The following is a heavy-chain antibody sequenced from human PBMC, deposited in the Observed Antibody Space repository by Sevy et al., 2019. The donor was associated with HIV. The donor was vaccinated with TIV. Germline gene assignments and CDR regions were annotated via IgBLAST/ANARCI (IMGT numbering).Heavy chain of an antibody. D-gene: IGHD6-19*01. CDR2: IIPIHGSV. CDR3: ARGGGNGWYYFGY. Sequence: ASVKVSCKASGGIFRSYGISWVRQAPGQGLEWMGGIIPIHGSVNYAQKFQGRVTITADESTQTAYMELSSLRSEDTAVYYCARGGGNGWYYFGYWGQETLVTVSS. V-gene: IGHV1-69*13. CDR1: GGIFRSYG. J-gene: IGHJ4*02.